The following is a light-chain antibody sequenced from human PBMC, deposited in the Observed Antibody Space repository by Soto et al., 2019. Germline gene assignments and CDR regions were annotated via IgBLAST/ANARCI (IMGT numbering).Light chain of an antibody. V-gene: IGKV3-20*01. CDR2: GAS. Sequence: EIVLTQSPGTLSLSPGERATLSCRASQSFSSSYLAWYQQKPGQAPRLLIYGASSMATGIPDRFSGSGSGTDFTLTISSLEPEDFAVYYCQHYGSALFTFGHGTKVDVK. CDR3: QHYGSALFT. CDR1: QSFSSSY. J-gene: IGKJ3*01.